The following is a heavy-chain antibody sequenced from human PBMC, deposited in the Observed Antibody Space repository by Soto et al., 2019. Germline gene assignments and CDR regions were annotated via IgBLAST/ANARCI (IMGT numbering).Heavy chain of an antibody. CDR2: IYPGDSDT. D-gene: IGHD3-10*01. J-gene: IGHJ6*02. V-gene: IGHV5-51*01. CDR1: GYSFTSYW. Sequence: GESLKISYTVSGYSFTSYWIGWVRQMHGKGLEWMGIIYPGDSDTRYSPSFQGQVTISADKSISTAYLQWSSLKASDTAMYYCAGGGVRGVITRTRDYYGMDVWGQGTTVTVSS. CDR3: AGGGVRGVITRTRDYYGMDV.